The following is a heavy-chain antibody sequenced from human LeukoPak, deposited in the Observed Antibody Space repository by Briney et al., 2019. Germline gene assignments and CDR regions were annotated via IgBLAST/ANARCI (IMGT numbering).Heavy chain of an antibody. CDR3: ARGPGCTTTSCYQGIYYYYYMDV. V-gene: IGHV4-34*01. J-gene: IGHJ6*03. D-gene: IGHD2-2*01. Sequence: SETLSLTCAVYGGSFSDYNWTWIRQPPGKGLEWIGEIGHNGTTNYNPSLKGRVTISLDTSKNQFSLSLTSVTAADTAVYYCARGPGCTTTSCYQGIYYYYYMDVWGKGTTVTVSS. CDR1: GGSFSDYN. CDR2: IGHNGTT.